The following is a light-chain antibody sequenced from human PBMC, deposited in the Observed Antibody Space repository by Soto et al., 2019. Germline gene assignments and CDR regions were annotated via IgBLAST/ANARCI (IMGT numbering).Light chain of an antibody. J-gene: IGKJ1*01. Sequence: EILMTQSPATLSVSPGERVTLSCRASQSVGSNLAWYQQKPGQAPRLLIYGASTRATGIPARFSGSGSGTEFTLTISSLQSEDLAVYYCQQYNNWRTFGQGTKVEIK. CDR1: QSVGSN. V-gene: IGKV3-15*01. CDR3: QQYNNWRT. CDR2: GAS.